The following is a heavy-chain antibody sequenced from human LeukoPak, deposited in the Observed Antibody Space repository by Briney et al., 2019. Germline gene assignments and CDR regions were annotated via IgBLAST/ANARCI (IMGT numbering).Heavy chain of an antibody. D-gene: IGHD2-15*01. CDR1: GFTFSSCG. J-gene: IGHJ6*02. CDR3: AKCSGGSCYYYGMDV. V-gene: IGHV3-30*18. Sequence: PGGSLRLSCAASGFTFSSCGMHWVRQAPGKGLEWVAVISYDGSNKYYADSVKGRFTISRDNSKNTLYLQMNSLRAEDTAVYYCAKCSGGSCYYYGMDVWGQGTTVTVSS. CDR2: ISYDGSNK.